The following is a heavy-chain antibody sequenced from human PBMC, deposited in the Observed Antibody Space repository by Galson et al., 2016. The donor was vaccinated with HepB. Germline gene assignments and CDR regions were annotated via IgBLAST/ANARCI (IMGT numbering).Heavy chain of an antibody. V-gene: IGHV3-64D*09. CDR1: GFSFTTYY. D-gene: IGHD1-26*01. J-gene: IGHJ4*02. Sequence: SLRLSCAASGFSFTTYYMDWVRQAPGKRLEYVSGISNNGGAKYHADSVKGRFTISRDNSKNTVDLHMSSLRPEDTAVYYCVRARSGSSPDYWGQGTQVTVSS. CDR2: ISNNGGAK. CDR3: VRARSGSSPDY.